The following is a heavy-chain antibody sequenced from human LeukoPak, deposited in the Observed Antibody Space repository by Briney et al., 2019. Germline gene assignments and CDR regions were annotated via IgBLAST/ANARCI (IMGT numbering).Heavy chain of an antibody. V-gene: IGHV3-7*03. CDR3: ASTTMIEGDAFDV. Sequence: PGGSLRLSCAASGFTFSSYWMSWVRQAPGKGLEWVANIKQDGSEKYYVDSVKGRFTISRDNAKNSLYLQMNSLRSEDTAVYYCASTTMIEGDAFDVWGQGTMVTVSS. CDR1: GFTFSSYW. D-gene: IGHD3-22*01. J-gene: IGHJ3*01. CDR2: IKQDGSEK.